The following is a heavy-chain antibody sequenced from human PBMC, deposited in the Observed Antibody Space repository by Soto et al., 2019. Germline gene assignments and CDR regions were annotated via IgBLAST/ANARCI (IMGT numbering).Heavy chain of an antibody. CDR1: GLTFGSRA. Sequence: VQLVESGGGVVQPGRSLRLSCAASGLTFGSRAMSWVRQSPGEGLEWVSTITDTGGDAKYADSVRGRFAISRDNSKNTLYLQMSALRAEDSAIYFCVRGSKDSYPGSRIFDFWGRGTLVTVSS. CDR3: VRGSKDSYPGSRIFDF. CDR2: ITDTGGDA. D-gene: IGHD3-10*01. V-gene: IGHV3-23*04. J-gene: IGHJ4*02.